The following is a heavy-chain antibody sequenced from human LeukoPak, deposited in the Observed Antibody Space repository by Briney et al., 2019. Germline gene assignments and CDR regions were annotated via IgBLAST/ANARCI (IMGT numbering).Heavy chain of an antibody. CDR1: GFTFDDYG. Sequence: GGSLRLSCAASGFTFDDYGISWVRQAPGKGLEWVSGINKNGGSTSYADSVKGRFTISRDNSKNTLYLQMNSLRAEDTAVYYCARVLSSSWYPVDYWGQGTPVTVSS. D-gene: IGHD6-13*01. J-gene: IGHJ4*02. CDR2: INKNGGST. CDR3: ARVLSSSWYPVDY. V-gene: IGHV3-20*04.